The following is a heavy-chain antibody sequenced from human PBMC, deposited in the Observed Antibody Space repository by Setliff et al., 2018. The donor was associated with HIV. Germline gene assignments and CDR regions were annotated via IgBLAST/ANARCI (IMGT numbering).Heavy chain of an antibody. D-gene: IGHD3-16*01. V-gene: IGHV3-74*01. J-gene: IGHJ6*02. CDR1: GFTFSSYW. CDR2: INSDGSST. CDR3: AKEVHVSSYYGMDV. Sequence: PGGSLRLSCAASGFTFSSYWMHWVRQAPGKGLVWVSRINSDGSSTSYADSVKGRFTISRDNSKNTLYLQMNSLRAEDTAVYYCAKEVHVSSYYGMDVWGQGTTVTVSS.